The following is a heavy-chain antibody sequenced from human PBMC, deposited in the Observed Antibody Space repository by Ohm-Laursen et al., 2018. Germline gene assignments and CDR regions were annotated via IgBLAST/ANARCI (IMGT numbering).Heavy chain of an antibody. J-gene: IGHJ4*02. CDR2: IYYSGST. CDR1: GGSISSYY. V-gene: IGHV4-59*08. D-gene: IGHD6-13*01. Sequence: SDTLSLTWTVSGGSISSYYWTWIRQPPGKGLEWIGYIYYSGSTNYNPSLKSRVTISVDTSKNQFSLKLSSVTAADTAVYYCARGNTAAGRTFDYWGQGTLVTVSS. CDR3: ARGNTAAGRTFDY.